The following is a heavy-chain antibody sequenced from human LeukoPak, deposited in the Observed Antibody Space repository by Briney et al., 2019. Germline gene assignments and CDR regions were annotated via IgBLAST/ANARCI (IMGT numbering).Heavy chain of an antibody. J-gene: IGHJ4*02. D-gene: IGHD4-17*01. Sequence: GGSLRLSCSASGFSFSDRWMNWVRQAPGKGLEWVAIINKDGSEKHYVDSVKGRFSISRDNAKNSLYLQMNSLRAEDTAVYYCVSAFDYGPLNPFHFWAQGTRVAVSS. CDR3: VSAFDYGPLNPFHF. V-gene: IGHV3-7*01. CDR1: GFSFSDRW. CDR2: INKDGSEK.